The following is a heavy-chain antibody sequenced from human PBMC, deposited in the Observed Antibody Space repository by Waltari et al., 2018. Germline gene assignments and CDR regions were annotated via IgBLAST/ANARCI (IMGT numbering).Heavy chain of an antibody. Sequence: QVQLHQWGAGQLKPSETLSLTCAVAGEAFLGSFWSWVRQSPGKGLEWLGSIHYSGSTNYNPTLESRLSLSVDTTKKQFSLKLTSVTAADAALYFCARYGEVPASYFFDHWGQGTLVTVSS. CDR3: ARYGEVPASYFFDH. J-gene: IGHJ4*01. CDR2: IHYSGST. V-gene: IGHV4-34*01. D-gene: IGHD2-21*01. CDR1: GEAFLGSF.